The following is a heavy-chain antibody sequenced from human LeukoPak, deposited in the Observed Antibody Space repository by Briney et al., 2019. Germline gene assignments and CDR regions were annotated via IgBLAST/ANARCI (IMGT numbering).Heavy chain of an antibody. J-gene: IGHJ4*02. CDR2: ISAYNGNT. Sequence: GASVKVSCKASGYTFTSYGISWVRQAPGQGLEWMGWISAYNGNTNYAQKLQGRVTMTTDTSTSTAYMELRSLRSGDTAVYYCARADSSVYYGSGSPPRDYWGQGTLVTVSS. CDR1: GYTFTSYG. D-gene: IGHD3-10*01. V-gene: IGHV1-18*01. CDR3: ARADSSVYYGSGSPPRDY.